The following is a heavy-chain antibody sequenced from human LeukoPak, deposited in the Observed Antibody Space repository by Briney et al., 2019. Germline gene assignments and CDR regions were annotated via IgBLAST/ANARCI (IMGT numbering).Heavy chain of an antibody. CDR2: ISAYNGNT. CDR3: AREVHYYGSGLLDY. CDR1: GYTFTSYG. V-gene: IGHV1-18*04. J-gene: IGHJ4*02. Sequence: ASVKVSCKASGYTFTSYGISWVRQAPGQGLEWMGWISAYNGNTNYARKLQGRVTMTTDTSTSTAYMELRSLRSDDTAVYYCAREVHYYGSGLLDYWGQGTLVTVSS. D-gene: IGHD3-10*01.